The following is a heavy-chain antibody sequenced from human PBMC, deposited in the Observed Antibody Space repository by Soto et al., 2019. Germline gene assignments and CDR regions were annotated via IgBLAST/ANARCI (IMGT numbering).Heavy chain of an antibody. CDR3: ARVYYYDSSGYSYYFDY. Sequence: ASVKVSCKASGYTFTNYGISWVRQAPGQGLEWMGWISAYNGNTNYAQKLQGRVTMTTDTSTSTAYMELRSLRSDDTAVYYCARVYYYDSSGYSYYFDYWGQGTLVTGLL. CDR1: GYTFTNYG. CDR2: ISAYNGNT. V-gene: IGHV1-18*01. D-gene: IGHD3-22*01. J-gene: IGHJ4*02.